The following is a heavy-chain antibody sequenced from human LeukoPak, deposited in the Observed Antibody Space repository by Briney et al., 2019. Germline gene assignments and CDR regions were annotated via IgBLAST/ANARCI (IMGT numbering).Heavy chain of an antibody. V-gene: IGHV3-21*01. CDR3: ARTSYGSYYFDY. D-gene: IGHD5-18*01. CDR1: GFTFSSYE. CDR2: ISSSSSYI. J-gene: IGHJ4*02. Sequence: PGGSLRLSCAASGFTFSSYEMNWVRQAPGKGLEWVSSISSSSSYIYYADSVKGRFTISRDNAKNSLYLQMNSLRAEDTAVYYCARTSYGSYYFDYWGQGTLVTVSS.